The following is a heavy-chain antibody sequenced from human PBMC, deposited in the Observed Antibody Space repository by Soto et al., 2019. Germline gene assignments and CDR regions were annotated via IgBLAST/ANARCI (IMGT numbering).Heavy chain of an antibody. J-gene: IGHJ4*02. Sequence: SETLSLTCTVSGGSISSGGYYWSWIRQHPGKGLEWIGYIYYSGSTYYNPSLKSRVTISVDTSKNQFSLKLSSVTAADTAVYYCARGRGTADYYFDYWGQGTLVTVYS. D-gene: IGHD1-1*01. V-gene: IGHV4-31*03. CDR1: GGSISSGGYY. CDR2: IYYSGST. CDR3: ARGRGTADYYFDY.